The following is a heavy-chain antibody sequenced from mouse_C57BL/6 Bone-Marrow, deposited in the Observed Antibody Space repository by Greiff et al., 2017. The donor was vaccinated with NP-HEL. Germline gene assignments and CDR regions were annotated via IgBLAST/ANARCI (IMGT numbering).Heavy chain of an antibody. CDR1: GYTFTSYW. J-gene: IGHJ4*01. Sequence: QVQLQQPGAELVRPGSSVKLSCKASGYTFTSYWMHWVKQRPIQGLEWIGNIDPSDSETHYNQKFKDKATLTVDKSSSTAYMQLSSLTSEDAAVYYCAIGLGYYYGSSYPYYYAMDYWGQGTSVTVSS. CDR2: IDPSDSET. D-gene: IGHD1-1*01. CDR3: AIGLGYYYGSSYPYYYAMDY. V-gene: IGHV1-52*01.